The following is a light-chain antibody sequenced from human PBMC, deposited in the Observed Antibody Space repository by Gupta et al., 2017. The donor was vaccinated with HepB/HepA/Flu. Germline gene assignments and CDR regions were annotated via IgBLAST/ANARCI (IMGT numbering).Light chain of an antibody. CDR3: QQTDSVPFT. CDR2: ATS. V-gene: IGKV1-39*01. Sequence: DIQMTQSPSSLSASVGDRVTITCRASQRASRYLNWYQQKPGKAPKLMIYATSRVKSGVPSRFSGRGAGTHYTLTISRLQPEDFANYYWQQTDSVPFTFGGGTKVEIK. J-gene: IGKJ4*01. CDR1: QRASRY.